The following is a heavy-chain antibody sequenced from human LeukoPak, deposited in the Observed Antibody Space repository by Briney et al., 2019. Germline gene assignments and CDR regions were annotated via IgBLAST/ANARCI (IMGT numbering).Heavy chain of an antibody. CDR3: ARVEDSIVVVPAAATFDY. V-gene: IGHV4-34*01. CDR2: INHSGST. Sequence: SETLSLTCAVYGGSFSGYYWSWIRQPPGKGLEWIGEINHSGSTNYNPSLKSRVTISVDKSKNQFSLKLSSVTAADTAVYYCARVEDSIVVVPAAATFDYWGQGTLVTVSS. J-gene: IGHJ4*02. CDR1: GGSFSGYY. D-gene: IGHD2-2*01.